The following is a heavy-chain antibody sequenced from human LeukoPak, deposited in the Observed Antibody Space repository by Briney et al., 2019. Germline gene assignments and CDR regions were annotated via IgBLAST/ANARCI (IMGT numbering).Heavy chain of an antibody. CDR3: ARTDIVVVPAAMDLDYYYYYGMDV. J-gene: IGHJ6*02. V-gene: IGHV1-69*04. CDR2: IIPILGIA. D-gene: IGHD2-2*01. Sequence: SVKVSCKASGGTFSSYAISWVRQAPGQGLEWMGRIIPILGIANYAQKFQGRVTITADKSTSTAYMELSSLRSEDAAVYYCARTDIVVVPAAMDLDYYYYYGMDVWGQGTTVTVSS. CDR1: GGTFSSYA.